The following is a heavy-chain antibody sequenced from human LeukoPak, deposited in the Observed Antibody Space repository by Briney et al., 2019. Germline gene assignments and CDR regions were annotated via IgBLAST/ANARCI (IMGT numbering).Heavy chain of an antibody. V-gene: IGHV4-4*07. CDR3: AREPRYSSSWYWFDP. Sequence: SETLSLTRTVSGGSISSYYWSWIRQPAGKGLEWIGRIYTSGSTNYNPSLKSRVTMSVDTSKNQFSLKLSSVTAADTAVYYCAREPRYSSSWYWFDPWGQGTLVTVSS. J-gene: IGHJ5*02. CDR1: GGSISSYY. CDR2: IYTSGST. D-gene: IGHD6-13*01.